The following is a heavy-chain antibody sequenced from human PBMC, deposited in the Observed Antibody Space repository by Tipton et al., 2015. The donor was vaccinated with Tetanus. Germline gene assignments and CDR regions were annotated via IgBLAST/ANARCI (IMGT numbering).Heavy chain of an antibody. CDR2: IYPGDSDT. D-gene: IGHD3-3*01. CDR3: ARHFGEMLYAPFRFDP. Sequence: QLVQSGAEVKKSGESLKISCKTSGYFFDTHWIAWVRQMPGKGLEWMGIIYPGDSDTRYSPSFQGQVTMSVDRSTATAYLQWDSLKASDTAIYYCARHFGEMLYAPFRFDPWGQGTLVTVSS. CDR1: GYFFDTHW. V-gene: IGHV5-51*01. J-gene: IGHJ5*02.